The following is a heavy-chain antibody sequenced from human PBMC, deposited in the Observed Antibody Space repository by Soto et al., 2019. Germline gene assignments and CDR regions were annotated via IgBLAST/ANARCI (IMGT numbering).Heavy chain of an antibody. CDR2: IYPGDSET. J-gene: IGHJ3*02. V-gene: IGHV5-51*01. CDR1: GYSLTSYW. Sequence: GESLKISCKGSGYSLTSYWIGWVRQMPGKGLEWMGIIYPGDSETTYSPSFQGQVTISADKSISTAYLQWGSLKASDTAMYYCASTDSSGYYGAFDIWGQGTMVTVSS. D-gene: IGHD3-22*01. CDR3: ASTDSSGYYGAFDI.